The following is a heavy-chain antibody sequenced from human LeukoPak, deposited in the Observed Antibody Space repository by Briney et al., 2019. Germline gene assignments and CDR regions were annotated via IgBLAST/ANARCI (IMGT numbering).Heavy chain of an antibody. J-gene: IGHJ4*02. CDR3: ARDSAAADLDY. CDR2: ISGTGDYT. CDR1: GFTFSSYA. V-gene: IGHV3-23*01. D-gene: IGHD6-13*01. Sequence: GGSLRLSCAASGFTFSSYAMRWVRQAPGKGLEWVSVISGTGDYTDYADSVKGRFTISRDNSKNTLYLQMNSLRAEDTAVYYCARDSAAADLDYWGQGTLVSVSS.